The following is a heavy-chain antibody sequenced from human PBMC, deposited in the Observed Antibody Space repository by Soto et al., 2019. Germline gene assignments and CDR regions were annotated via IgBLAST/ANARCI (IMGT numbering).Heavy chain of an antibody. CDR3: ARVLARGVVDY. CDR2: ISESGSTI. Sequence: PGGSLRLSCEVSGFTFSDYYMSWIRQAPGKGLEWVSYISESGSTINYADSVKGRFTMSRDNAKNSLYLQMNSLRAEDTAVYYCARVLARGVVDYWGQGTLVIVPS. CDR1: GFTFSDYY. D-gene: IGHD3-10*01. V-gene: IGHV3-11*01. J-gene: IGHJ4*02.